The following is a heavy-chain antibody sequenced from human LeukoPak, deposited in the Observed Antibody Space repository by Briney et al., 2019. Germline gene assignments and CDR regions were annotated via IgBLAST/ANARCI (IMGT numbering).Heavy chain of an antibody. CDR1: GFTFSSYG. CDR3: AKDSAPPYYYYMDV. CDR2: IRYDGSNK. V-gene: IGHV3-30*02. Sequence: PGGSLRLSCAASGFTFSSYGMHWVRQAPGKGLEWVAFIRYDGSNKYYADSVKGRFTISRDNSKNTLYLQMNSLRAEDTAVYYCAKDSAPPYYYYMDVWGKRTTVTISS. J-gene: IGHJ6*03.